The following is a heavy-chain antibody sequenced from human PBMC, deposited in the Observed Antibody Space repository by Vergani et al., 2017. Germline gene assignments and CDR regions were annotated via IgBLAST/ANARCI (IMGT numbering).Heavy chain of an antibody. Sequence: QVQLQESGPGLVKPSETLSLTCTVSGGSISSYYWSWIRQPPGKGLEWIGYIYYSGSTNSNPSLKSRVTISVDTSKNQFSLKLSSVTAADTAVYYCARGALVTMVRGVIFDYWGQGTLVTVSS. J-gene: IGHJ4*02. CDR3: ARGALVTMVRGVIFDY. CDR1: GGSISSYY. V-gene: IGHV4-59*01. CDR2: IYYSGST. D-gene: IGHD3-10*01.